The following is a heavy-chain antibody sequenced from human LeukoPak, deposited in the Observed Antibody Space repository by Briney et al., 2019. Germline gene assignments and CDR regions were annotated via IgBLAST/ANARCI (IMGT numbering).Heavy chain of an antibody. V-gene: IGHV4-59*08. Sequence: PSETLSLTCTVSGGSISSYYWSWIRQPPGKGLEWIGYIYYSGSTNYTPSLKSRVTISVDTSKNQFSLKLSSVTAAETAVYYCASSITMVRGVIITDAFDIWGQGTMVTVSS. J-gene: IGHJ3*02. CDR2: IYYSGST. CDR3: ASSITMVRGVIITDAFDI. CDR1: GGSISSYY. D-gene: IGHD3-10*01.